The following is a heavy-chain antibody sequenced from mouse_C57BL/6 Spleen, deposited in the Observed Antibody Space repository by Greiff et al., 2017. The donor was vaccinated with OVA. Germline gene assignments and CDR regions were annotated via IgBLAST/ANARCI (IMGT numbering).Heavy chain of an antibody. CDR3: ARGGDGSMDY. Sequence: EVQLLQSGGGLVKPGASLKLSCAASGFTFSSYAMSWVRQTPEKRLEWVATISDGGSYTYYPDNVKGQFTISRDNAKSNLYLQMSHLKSEDTAVYYCARGGDGSMDYWGQGTSVTVSS. CDR2: ISDGGSYT. D-gene: IGHD2-3*01. CDR1: GFTFSSYA. J-gene: IGHJ4*01. V-gene: IGHV5-4*01.